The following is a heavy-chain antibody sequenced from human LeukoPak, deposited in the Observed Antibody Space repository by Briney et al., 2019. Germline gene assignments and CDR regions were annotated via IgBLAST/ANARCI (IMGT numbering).Heavy chain of an antibody. CDR1: GGTFSSYA. CDR2: IIPIFGTA. J-gene: IGHJ6*04. Sequence: GASVKVSCKASGGTFSSYAISWVRQAPGQGLEWMGGIIPIFGTANYAQKFQGRVTITADESTSTACMELSSLRSEDTAVYYCASVKFGGGLVYYYGMDVWGKGTTVTVSS. V-gene: IGHV1-69*13. CDR3: ASVKFGGGLVYYYGMDV. D-gene: IGHD3-16*01.